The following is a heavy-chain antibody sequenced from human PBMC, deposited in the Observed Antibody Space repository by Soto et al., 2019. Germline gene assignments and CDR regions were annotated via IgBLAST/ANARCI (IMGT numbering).Heavy chain of an antibody. CDR1: GFTFSSYG. V-gene: IGHV3-30*18. D-gene: IGHD2-8*01. CDR2: ISYDGSNK. CDR3: AKVFRVGVEISYYYYGVDV. J-gene: IGHJ6*02. Sequence: QVQLVESGGGVVQPGRSLRLSCAASGFTFSSYGMHWVRQAPGKGLEWVAVISYDGSNKYYADSVKGRFTISRDNSKNTRYLQMNSLRAEATAVYYCAKVFRVGVEISYYYYGVDVWGQGTTVTVSS.